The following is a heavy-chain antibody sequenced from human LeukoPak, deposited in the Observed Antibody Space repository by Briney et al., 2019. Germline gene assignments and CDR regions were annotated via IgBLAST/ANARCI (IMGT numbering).Heavy chain of an antibody. D-gene: IGHD2-15*01. J-gene: IGHJ4*02. CDR2: INSDGRST. CDR1: GFTFSNYL. Sequence: GGSLRLSCAASGFTFSNYLMHWVRQAPGKGLVWVSRINSDGRSTTSADSVKGRFTISRDNAKNTLYLQMNSLRTEDTAVYYCARDQLYCSGGICYFDYWGQGTLVTVSS. V-gene: IGHV3-74*03. CDR3: ARDQLYCSGGICYFDY.